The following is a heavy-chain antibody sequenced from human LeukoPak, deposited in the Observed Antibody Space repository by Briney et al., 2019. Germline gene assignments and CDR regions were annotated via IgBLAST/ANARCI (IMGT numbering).Heavy chain of an antibody. CDR3: ASDNFIYCSSNTCLFDY. Sequence: ASVKVSCKAAGYTFTYYYMHWVRQAPGQGFEWMGWINPNSVDTNYAQKFQGRVTMTSDTSISTAHMELSRLRSDDTAVYYCASDNFIYCSSNTCLFDYWGQGTLVIVSS. V-gene: IGHV1-2*02. D-gene: IGHD2-2*01. CDR2: INPNSVDT. CDR1: GYTFTYYY. J-gene: IGHJ4*02.